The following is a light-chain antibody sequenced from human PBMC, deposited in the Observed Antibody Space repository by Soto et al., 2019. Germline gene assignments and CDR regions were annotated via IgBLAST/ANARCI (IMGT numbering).Light chain of an antibody. CDR2: KAS. J-gene: IGKJ1*01. V-gene: IGKV1-5*03. Sequence: DIQMTQSPSTLSASVGDRVTITCRASQSITGWLAWFQQKPGKAPKLLISKASSLQSGVPSRFSGSGSGTEFTLTISSLQPDDFATYYCQQYNPYSPWTVGQGTKVEIK. CDR1: QSITGW. CDR3: QQYNPYSPWT.